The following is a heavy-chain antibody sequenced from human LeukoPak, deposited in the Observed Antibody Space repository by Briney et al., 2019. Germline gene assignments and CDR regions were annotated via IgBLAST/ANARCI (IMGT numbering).Heavy chain of an antibody. CDR2: IRSKANSYAT. CDR3: ARGTYYDILTGRFDY. D-gene: IGHD3-9*01. V-gene: IGHV3-73*01. J-gene: IGHJ4*02. Sequence: GGSLRLSCAASGFTFSGSAMHWVRQASGKGLEWVGRIRSKANSYATAYAASVKGRFTISRDNAKNSLYLQMNSLRAEDTAVYYCARGTYYDILTGRFDYWGQGTLVTVSS. CDR1: GFTFSGSA.